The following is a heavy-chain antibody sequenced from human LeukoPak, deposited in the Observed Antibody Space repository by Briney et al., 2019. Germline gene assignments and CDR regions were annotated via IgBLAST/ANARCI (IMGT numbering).Heavy chain of an antibody. CDR3: AKDRKPIAAAGTVSASYDY. V-gene: IGHV3-30*02. J-gene: IGHJ4*02. D-gene: IGHD6-13*01. CDR2: IRCDGSNK. Sequence: GGSLRLSCAASGFTFSSYGMHWVRQAPGKGLEWVAFIRCDGSNKYYADSVKGRFTISRDNSKNTLYLQMNSLRAEDTAVYYCAKDRKPIAAAGTVSASYDYWGQGTLVTVSS. CDR1: GFTFSSYG.